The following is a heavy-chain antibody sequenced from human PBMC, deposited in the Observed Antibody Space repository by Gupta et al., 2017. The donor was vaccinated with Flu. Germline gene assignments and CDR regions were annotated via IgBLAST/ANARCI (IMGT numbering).Heavy chain of an antibody. V-gene: IGHV3-48*03. CDR1: GFTCRGSE. J-gene: IGHJ6*02. CDR2: ISSSASMI. Sequence: EVQLVESGGGLLQPGGSLRLSCAGSGFTCRGSEMNWVRQATGKGLECVSYISSSASMIYYADSVKGRFTISRDNANNSLYLQMNSLRGEDTAVYYCVREGFGNYECIYYGMDVWGQGTTVTVSS. D-gene: IGHD1-7*01. CDR3: VREGFGNYECIYYGMDV.